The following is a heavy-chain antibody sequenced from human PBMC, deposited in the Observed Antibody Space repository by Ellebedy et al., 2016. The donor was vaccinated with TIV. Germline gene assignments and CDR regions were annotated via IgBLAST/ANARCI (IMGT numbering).Heavy chain of an antibody. V-gene: IGHV3-7*01. CDR3: ATDGSYGDYLSPAHASVM. Sequence: GESLKISCAASGFSFRSYWMTSVRQAPGKGLEWVANINQDATKTFYVDSVEGRFTISRDNARNSLFLQMNSLRAEDTAVYYCATDGSYGDYLSPAHASVMWGQGTLVSVSS. D-gene: IGHD4-17*01. CDR2: INQDATKT. CDR1: GFSFRSYW. J-gene: IGHJ3*02.